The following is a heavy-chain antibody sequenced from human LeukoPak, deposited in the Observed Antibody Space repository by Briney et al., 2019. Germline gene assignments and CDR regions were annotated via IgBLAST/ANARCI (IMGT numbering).Heavy chain of an antibody. D-gene: IGHD3-22*01. Sequence: GGSLRPSCAASGFSFSDHYMDWVRQAPGKGLEWVGRIRNKANSYTTEYAASVKGRFTISRDDSKNSMYLQMNSLKIEDTAVYYCALIDYDSSAYLIIDYWGQGTLVTVSS. CDR3: ALIDYDSSAYLIIDY. CDR2: IRNKANSYTT. CDR1: GFSFSDHY. J-gene: IGHJ4*02. V-gene: IGHV3-72*01.